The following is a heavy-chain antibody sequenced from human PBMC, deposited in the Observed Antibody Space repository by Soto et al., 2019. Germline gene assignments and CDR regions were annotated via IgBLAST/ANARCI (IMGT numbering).Heavy chain of an antibody. J-gene: IGHJ6*02. CDR3: ARKPPSAIQGWAFGMDV. CDR2: TFSGGNT. D-gene: IGHD2-21*01. V-gene: IGHV3-53*02. Sequence: ELQLVETGGGLIQTGGSLRLSCAASGFSISSNYIAWVRQPPGKGLEWVSTTFSGGNTEYAAPVKGRCSISRDNYKNTLYLQMDNLRVEDTAVYYCARKPPSAIQGWAFGMDVWGQGTTVSVSS. CDR1: GFSISSNY.